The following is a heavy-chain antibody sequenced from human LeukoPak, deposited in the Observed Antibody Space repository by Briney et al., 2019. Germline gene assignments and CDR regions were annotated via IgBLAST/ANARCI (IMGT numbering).Heavy chain of an antibody. Sequence: SETLSLTCAVYGGSFSGYYWSWIRQPPGKGLEWIGEINHSGSTNYNPSLKSRVTISVDTSKNQFSLKLSSVTAADTAVYYCARSQRGYSYGLFDYWGQGTLVTVSS. CDR3: ARSQRGYSYGLFDY. J-gene: IGHJ4*02. CDR1: GGSFSGYY. V-gene: IGHV4-34*01. CDR2: INHSGST. D-gene: IGHD5-18*01.